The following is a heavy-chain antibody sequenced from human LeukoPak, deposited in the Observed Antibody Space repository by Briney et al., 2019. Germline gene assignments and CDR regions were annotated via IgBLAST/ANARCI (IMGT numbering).Heavy chain of an antibody. CDR2: INPANGYT. J-gene: IGHJ3*02. V-gene: IGHV1-3*03. Sequence: ASVKVSCKTSGYTFTNYAMHWVRQAPGQTIQWLAWINPANGYTRYSQHFQDRVTVSSDTSADTAYMELSSLRSEDKAIYYCARDLRHVGLWFGESDSSDAFDIWGQGTMVTVSS. CDR1: GYTFTNYA. D-gene: IGHD3-10*01. CDR3: ARDLRHVGLWFGESDSSDAFDI.